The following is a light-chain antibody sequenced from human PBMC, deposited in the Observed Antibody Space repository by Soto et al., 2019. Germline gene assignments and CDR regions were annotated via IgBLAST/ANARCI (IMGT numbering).Light chain of an antibody. CDR1: QSISIY. V-gene: IGKV1-39*01. CDR2: AAS. J-gene: IGKJ5*01. CDR3: QQSYRTLT. Sequence: DIQMTQSPSSLSASVGDRVTITCRASQSISIYLNWYQQKPGKAPKLLIYAASSLQSGVPSRFRGSGSGTDFTLTISSLQPEDFATYYCQQSYRTLTFGQGTRLAIK.